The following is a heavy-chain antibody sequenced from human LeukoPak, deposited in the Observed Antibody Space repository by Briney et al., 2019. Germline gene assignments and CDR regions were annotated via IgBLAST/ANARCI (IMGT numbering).Heavy chain of an antibody. J-gene: IGHJ4*02. D-gene: IGHD1-7*01. V-gene: IGHV3-73*01. Sequence: GGSLRLSCAASGFTFSGSATHWVRQASGKGLEWVGRIRSKANSYATAYAASVKGRFTISRDDSKNTAYLQMNSLKTEDTAVYYCTRRKTGTTDDYWGQGTLVTVSS. CDR1: GFTFSGSA. CDR2: IRSKANSYAT. CDR3: TRRKTGTTDDY.